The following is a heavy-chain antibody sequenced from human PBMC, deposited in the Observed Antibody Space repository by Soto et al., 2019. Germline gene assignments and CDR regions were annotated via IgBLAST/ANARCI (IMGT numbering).Heavy chain of an antibody. CDR3: AKDIIIAVAGPYGYGMDV. CDR2: ISWDGGST. Sequence: GGSLSLSWAPSGFPFDAYTMHLVRTAPGKGLEWVSLISWDGGSTYYADSVKGRFTISRDNSKNSLYLQMNSLRTEDTALYYCAKDIIIAVAGPYGYGMDVWGQGTTVNVSS. D-gene: IGHD6-19*01. J-gene: IGHJ6*02. V-gene: IGHV3-43*01. CDR1: GFPFDAYT.